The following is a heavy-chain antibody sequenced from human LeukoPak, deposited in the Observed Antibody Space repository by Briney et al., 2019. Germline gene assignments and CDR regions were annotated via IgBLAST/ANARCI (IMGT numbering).Heavy chain of an antibody. V-gene: IGHV3-30*18. CDR1: GFTFSSYG. Sequence: GGSLRLSCAASGFTFSSYGMHWVRQAPGKGLEWVAVISYDVGKKYYADSVKGRFTISRDNSKNTLYLQMNSLRAEDTAVYYCAKRALTIFGVVKPYYYMDVWGKGTTVTVSS. J-gene: IGHJ6*03. D-gene: IGHD3-3*01. CDR3: AKRALTIFGVVKPYYYMDV. CDR2: ISYDVGKK.